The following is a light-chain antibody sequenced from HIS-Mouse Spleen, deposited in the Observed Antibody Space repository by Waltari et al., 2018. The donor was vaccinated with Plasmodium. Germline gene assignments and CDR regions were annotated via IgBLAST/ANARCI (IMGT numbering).Light chain of an antibody. CDR3: QQNYNTWT. CDR2: AAS. V-gene: IGKV1-39*01. J-gene: IGKJ1*01. Sequence: DIQMTQSPSSLSASVGDRVTITCRASQGISSYLNWYQQKPGKAPKLLFYAASSLQSGVPSRFSGRGSGTDFTLTISSLQPEDFATYYCQQNYNTWTFGQGTKVEIK. CDR1: QGISSY.